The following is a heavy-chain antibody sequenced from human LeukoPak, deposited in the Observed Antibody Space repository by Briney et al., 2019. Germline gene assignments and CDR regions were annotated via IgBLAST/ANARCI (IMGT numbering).Heavy chain of an antibody. CDR3: ARDRGYYDSSGYYYFDY. CDR2: ISAYNGNT. CDR1: GYTFTSYG. J-gene: IGHJ4*02. D-gene: IGHD3-22*01. V-gene: IGHV1-18*01. Sequence: ASVKLSCKASGYTFTSYGISWVRQAPGQGLEWMGWISAYNGNTNYAQKLQGRVTMTTDTSTSTAYMELRSLRSDDTAVYYCARDRGYYDSSGYYYFDYWGQGTLVTVSS.